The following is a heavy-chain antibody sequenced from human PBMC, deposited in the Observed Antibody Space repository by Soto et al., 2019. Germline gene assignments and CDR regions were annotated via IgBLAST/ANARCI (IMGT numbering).Heavy chain of an antibody. CDR2: ISYDGSNK. D-gene: IGHD3-16*01. Sequence: GGSLRLSCAASGFTFSSYAMHWVRQAPGKGLEWVAVISYDGSNKYYADSVKGRFTISRDNSKNTLYLQMNSLRAEDTAVYYWARDLAVGGGYWGQGTLVTVSS. CDR1: GFTFSSYA. V-gene: IGHV3-30-3*01. CDR3: ARDLAVGGGY. J-gene: IGHJ4*02.